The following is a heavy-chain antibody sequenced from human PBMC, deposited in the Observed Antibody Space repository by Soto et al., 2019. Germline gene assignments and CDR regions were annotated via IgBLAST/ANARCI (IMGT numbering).Heavy chain of an antibody. CDR3: AKDKYYYHF. CDR2: ISGSGGST. D-gene: IGHD6-6*01. V-gene: IGHV3-23*01. Sequence: EVQLLESGGGLVRPGGSLRLSCEASGFPFSSYDMSWVRQATGKGLEWVSSISGSGGSTDYADSVKGRFTISRDNSKSTLFLQMNSLRAGDTAVYYCAKDKYYYHFWGQGSLVAVSS. CDR1: GFPFSSYD. J-gene: IGHJ4*02.